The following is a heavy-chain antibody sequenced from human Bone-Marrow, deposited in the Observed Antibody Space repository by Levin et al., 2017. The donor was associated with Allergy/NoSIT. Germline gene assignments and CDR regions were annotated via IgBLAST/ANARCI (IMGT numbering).Heavy chain of an antibody. CDR3: VRDGGLIDY. CDR2: ISKDSYTI. J-gene: IGHJ4*02. D-gene: IGHD2-15*01. V-gene: IGHV3-11*01. CDR1: GFTFSDYY. Sequence: SCAASGFTFSDYYMSWMRQAPGKGLEWVASISKDSYTIYYADSVRGRFTISRDNAKNSLYLQMSSLRAEDTAVYYCVRDGGLIDYWGRGTLVTVSS.